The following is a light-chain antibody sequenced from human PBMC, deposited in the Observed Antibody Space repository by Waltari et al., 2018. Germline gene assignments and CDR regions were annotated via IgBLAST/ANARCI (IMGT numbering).Light chain of an antibody. CDR3: QQLNSFPYT. J-gene: IGKJ2*01. CDR2: AAS. Sequence: DIQLTQSPSLLSASVGDRVTITCRASQGISSYLAWYQQQPGEAPKLLISAASTLQSGVPSRFSGSGSGTEFTLTISSPQPEDFATYYCQQLNSFPYTFGQGTKLDIK. V-gene: IGKV1-9*01. CDR1: QGISSY.